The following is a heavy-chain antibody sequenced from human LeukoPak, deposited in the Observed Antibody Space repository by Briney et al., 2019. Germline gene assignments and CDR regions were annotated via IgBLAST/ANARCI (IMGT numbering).Heavy chain of an antibody. J-gene: IGHJ4*02. CDR2: ISNNGGYT. D-gene: IGHD2-15*01. CDR3: AKQLGYCSDGSCYFPY. V-gene: IGHV3-23*01. Sequence: GGSLRLSCAASGFTVSTNYMSWVRQAPGKGLEWVSAISNNGGYTYYADSVQGRFTISRDNSKSTLCLQMNSLRAEDTAVYYCAKQLGYCSDGSCYFPYWGQGTLVTVSS. CDR1: GFTVSTNY.